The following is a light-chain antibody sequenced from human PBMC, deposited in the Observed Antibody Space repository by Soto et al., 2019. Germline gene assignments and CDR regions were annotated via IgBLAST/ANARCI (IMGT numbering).Light chain of an antibody. Sequence: DIVMTQSPDSLAVSLGERATISCKSSQSVLHPPDNRNYFAWYQQKPGQPPKLIISWASTRESGVPDRFVGSGSGTDFTLTISSLQAEDVAISSCQQYSALPLTFGGGTKVEI. CDR2: WAS. CDR1: QSVLHPPDNRNY. V-gene: IGKV4-1*01. J-gene: IGKJ4*01. CDR3: QQYSALPLT.